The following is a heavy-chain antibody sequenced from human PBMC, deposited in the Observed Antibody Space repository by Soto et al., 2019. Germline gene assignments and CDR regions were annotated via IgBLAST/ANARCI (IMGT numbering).Heavy chain of an antibody. D-gene: IGHD3-10*01. V-gene: IGHV3-30-3*01. CDR2: LSDDGSNR. CDR1: GFNFSSSA. Sequence: QVQLVESGGGVVQPGRSLRLSCAASGFNFSSSAMDWVRQAPGKGLEWMAVLSDDGSNRYYADSVRGRFTISRDNSKNTLYLQMNSLRADDTAVDYCARASMVLGIIGWFAPWGKVTLVTVSS. J-gene: IGHJ5*02. CDR3: ARASMVLGIIGWFAP.